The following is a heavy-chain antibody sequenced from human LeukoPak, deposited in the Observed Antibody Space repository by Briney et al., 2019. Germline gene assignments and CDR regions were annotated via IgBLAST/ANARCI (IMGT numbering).Heavy chain of an antibody. CDR3: ARQTGSGLFILP. CDR2: IYYSGNT. V-gene: IGHV4-59*04. Sequence: PSETLSLTCTVSGGSISSYYWSWIRQPPGKGLEWIGIIYYSGNTYYNASLKSQVSISIDTSKNQFSLRLTSVTAADTAVYYCARQTGSGLFILPGGQGTLVTVSS. D-gene: IGHD3/OR15-3a*01. J-gene: IGHJ4*02. CDR1: GGSISSYY.